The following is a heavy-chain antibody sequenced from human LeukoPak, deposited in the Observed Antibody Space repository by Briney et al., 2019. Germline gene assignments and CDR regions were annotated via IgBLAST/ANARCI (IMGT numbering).Heavy chain of an antibody. Sequence: PGGSLRLSCAASGFTFSSYWMSWVRQAPGKGLEWVANIKQNGSEKYYVDSVKGRFTISRDNAKNSLYLQTNSLRAEDTAVYYCARAQSGSYYWYYYYYMDVWGKGTTVTVSS. J-gene: IGHJ6*03. D-gene: IGHD1-26*01. CDR3: ARAQSGSYYWYYYYYMDV. V-gene: IGHV3-7*01. CDR2: IKQNGSEK. CDR1: GFTFSSYW.